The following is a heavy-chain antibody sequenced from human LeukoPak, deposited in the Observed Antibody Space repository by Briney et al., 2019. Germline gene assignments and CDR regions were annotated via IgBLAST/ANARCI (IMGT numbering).Heavy chain of an antibody. J-gene: IGHJ2*01. CDR2: IYYSGST. CDR1: GGSISSHY. V-gene: IGHV4-59*11. Sequence: PSETLSLTCTVSGGSISSHYWSWIRQPPGKGLEWIGYIYYSGSTNYNPSLKSRVTISVDTSKNQFSLNLSSVTAADTAVYYCARHWGSDWYFDLWGRGTLVTVSS. CDR3: ARHWGSDWYFDL. D-gene: IGHD7-27*01.